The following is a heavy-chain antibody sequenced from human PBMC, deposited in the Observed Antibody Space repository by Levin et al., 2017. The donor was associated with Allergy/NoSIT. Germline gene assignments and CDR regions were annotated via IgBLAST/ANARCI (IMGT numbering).Heavy chain of an antibody. CDR1: GGSISSGDYY. D-gene: IGHD3-10*01. V-gene: IGHV4-30-4*01. J-gene: IGHJ4*02. CDR3: ARDLKLHYYGSGSYYTATHPEY. Sequence: RSQTLSLTCTVSGGSISSGDYYWSWIRQPPGKGLEWIGNIYYSGSTYYNPSLKSRVTISVDTSKNQFSLKLSSVTAADTAVYYCARDLKLHYYGSGSYYTATHPEYWGQGTLVTVSS. CDR2: IYYSGST.